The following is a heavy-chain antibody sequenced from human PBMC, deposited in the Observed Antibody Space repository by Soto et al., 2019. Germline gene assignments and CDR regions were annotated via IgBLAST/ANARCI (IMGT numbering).Heavy chain of an antibody. V-gene: IGHV4-30-4*01. CDR3: ARDDGGYSYGYLIY. CDR1: GGSISSGDYY. J-gene: IGHJ4*02. CDR2: IYYSGST. D-gene: IGHD5-18*01. Sequence: SETLSLTCTVSGGSISSGDYYWSWIRQPPGKGLEWIGYIYYSGSTYYNPSLKSRVTISVDTSKNQFSLKLSSVTAADTAVYYCARDDGGYSYGYLIYWGQGTLVTVSS.